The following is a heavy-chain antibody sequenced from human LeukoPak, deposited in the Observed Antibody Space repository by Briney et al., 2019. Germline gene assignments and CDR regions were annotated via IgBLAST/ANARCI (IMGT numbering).Heavy chain of an antibody. J-gene: IGHJ4*02. V-gene: IGHV3-30*03. CDR3: ARDQRSLGLFAVY. Sequence: GRSLRLSCAASGFTFSSYGMHWVRQAPGKGLEWVAVISYDGSDKYYADSVKGRFTISRDNSKNTLYLQMNSLRAEDTAVYYCARDQRSLGLFAVYWGQGTLVTVSS. D-gene: IGHD2-21*01. CDR1: GFTFSSYG. CDR2: ISYDGSDK.